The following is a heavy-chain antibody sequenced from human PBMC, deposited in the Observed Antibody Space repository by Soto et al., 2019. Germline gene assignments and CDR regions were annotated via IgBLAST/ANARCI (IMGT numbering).Heavy chain of an antibody. CDR3: AREYCSSTSCSNPYCYYYGMDV. D-gene: IGHD2-2*01. CDR1: GYTFTSYY. V-gene: IGHV1-46*01. Sequence: ASVKVSCKASGYTFTSYYMHWVRQAPGQGLEWMGIINPSGGSTSYAQKFQGRVTMTRDTSTSTVYMELSSLRSEDTAVYYCAREYCSSTSCSNPYCYYYGMDVWGQGTMVTVSS. J-gene: IGHJ6*02. CDR2: INPSGGST.